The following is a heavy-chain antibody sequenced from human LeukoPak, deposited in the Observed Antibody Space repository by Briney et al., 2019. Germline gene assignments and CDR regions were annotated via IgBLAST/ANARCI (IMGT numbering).Heavy chain of an antibody. Sequence: PGGSLRLSCAASGFTFSSYSMNWVRQAPGKGLEWISSISSSSSYIYYADSVKGRFTISRDNAKNSLYLQMNSLRAEDTAVYYCARDRGYCSGGSCYSKYYFDYWGQGTLVTVSS. J-gene: IGHJ4*02. V-gene: IGHV3-21*01. CDR1: GFTFSSYS. D-gene: IGHD2-15*01. CDR2: ISSSSSYI. CDR3: ARDRGYCSGGSCYSKYYFDY.